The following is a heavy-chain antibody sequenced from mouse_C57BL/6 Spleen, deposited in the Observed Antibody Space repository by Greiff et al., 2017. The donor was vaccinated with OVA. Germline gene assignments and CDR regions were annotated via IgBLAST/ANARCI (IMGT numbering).Heavy chain of an antibody. Sequence: EVQLVESGGGLVQPGRSLKLSCAASGFTFSDYYMYWVRQTPEKRLEWVAYISNGGGSTYYPDTVKGRFTISRDNAKNTLYLQMSRLKSEDTAMYYCARLNWERYFDVWGTGTTVTVSS. CDR1: GFTFSDYY. V-gene: IGHV5-12*01. CDR3: ARLNWERYFDV. CDR2: ISNGGGST. D-gene: IGHD4-1*01. J-gene: IGHJ1*03.